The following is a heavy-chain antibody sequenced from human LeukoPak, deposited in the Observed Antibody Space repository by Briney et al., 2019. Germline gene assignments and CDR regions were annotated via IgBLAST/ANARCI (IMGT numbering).Heavy chain of an antibody. V-gene: IGHV4-39*01. Sequence: PSETLSLTCTVSGGSISSSSYYWGWIRQPPGKGLEWIGSIYYSGSTYYNPPLKSRVTISVDTSKNQFSLKLSSVTAADTAVYYCASRRLLKLLEDYFDYWGQGTLVTVSS. J-gene: IGHJ4*02. CDR2: IYYSGST. D-gene: IGHD5-24*01. CDR1: GGSISSSSYY. CDR3: ASRRLLKLLEDYFDY.